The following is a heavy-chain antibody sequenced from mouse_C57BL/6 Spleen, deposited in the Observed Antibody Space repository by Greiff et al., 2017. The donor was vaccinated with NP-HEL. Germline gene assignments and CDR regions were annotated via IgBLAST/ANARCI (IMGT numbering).Heavy chain of an antibody. V-gene: IGHV1-18*01. CDR3: ARSLWDWFAY. J-gene: IGHJ3*01. CDR2: INPNNGGT. D-gene: IGHD6-2*01. CDR1: GYTFTDYN. Sequence: VQLQQSGPELVKPGASVKIPCKASGYTFTDYNMNWVKQSHGKSLEWIGDINPNNGGTIYNQKFKGKATLTVDKSSSTAYMELRSLTSEDTAVYYCARSLWDWFAYWGQGTLVTVSA.